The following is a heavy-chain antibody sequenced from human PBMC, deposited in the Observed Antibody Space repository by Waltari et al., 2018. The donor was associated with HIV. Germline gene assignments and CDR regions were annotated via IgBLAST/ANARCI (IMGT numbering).Heavy chain of an antibody. Sequence: EVQLEESGGGLVQPGGSLRLPCLASGFIVSSNYMSWVRQAPGKGLECVAVLYIGGSTYYADSVQGRFTVSRDTSKNTLFIQMSSLKAEDTAVYYCANTPYDESGYLTLLFDNWGQGTTVTVAS. D-gene: IGHD5-12*01. J-gene: IGHJ4*02. V-gene: IGHV3-66*01. CDR1: GFIVSSNY. CDR3: ANTPYDESGYLTLLFDN. CDR2: LYIGGST.